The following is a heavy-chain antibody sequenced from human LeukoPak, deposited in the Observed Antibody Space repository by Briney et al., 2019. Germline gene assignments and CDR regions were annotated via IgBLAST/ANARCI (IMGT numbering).Heavy chain of an antibody. CDR2: ISGSGGST. D-gene: IGHD6-6*01. CDR1: GFTFSSYA. V-gene: IGHV3-23*01. Sequence: GGSPRLSCAASGFTFSSYAMSWVRQAPGKGLEWVSAISGSGGSTYYADSVKGRFAISRDNSKNTLYLQMSSLRAEDTGVYYCAKGTYSSSSGVDYWGQGTLVTVSS. J-gene: IGHJ4*02. CDR3: AKGTYSSSSGVDY.